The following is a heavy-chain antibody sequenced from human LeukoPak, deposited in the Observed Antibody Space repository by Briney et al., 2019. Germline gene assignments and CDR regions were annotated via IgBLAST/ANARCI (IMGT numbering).Heavy chain of an antibody. J-gene: IGHJ6*03. V-gene: IGHV4-34*01. Sequence: SETLSLTCAVYGGSFSGYYWSWIRQPPGKGLEWIGEINHSGSTNYNPSLKSRVTISVDTSKNQFSLKLSSVTAADTAVYYCARSARYYYYYMDVWGKGTTVTVSS. CDR2: INHSGST. CDR1: GGSFSGYY. CDR3: ARSARYYYYYMDV. D-gene: IGHD3-9*01.